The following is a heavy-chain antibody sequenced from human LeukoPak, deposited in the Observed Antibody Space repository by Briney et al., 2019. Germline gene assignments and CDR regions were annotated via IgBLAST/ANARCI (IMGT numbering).Heavy chain of an antibody. D-gene: IGHD1-26*01. CDR2: IYYSGST. V-gene: IGHV4-59*01. CDR1: GGSISSYY. Sequence: SETLSLTCTVSGGSISSYYWSWIRQPPGKGLEWIGYIYYSGSTNYNPSLKSRVTISVDTSKNQFSLKLSSVTAADTAVYYCARSRPPPVWELLAYFDYWGQGTLVTVSS. CDR3: ARSRPPPVWELLAYFDY. J-gene: IGHJ4*02.